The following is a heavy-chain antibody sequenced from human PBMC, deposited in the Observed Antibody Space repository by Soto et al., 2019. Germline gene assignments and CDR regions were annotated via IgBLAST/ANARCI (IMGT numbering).Heavy chain of an antibody. CDR1: GGSISSYY. CDR3: ARGGDYDFWSGYYSYDY. D-gene: IGHD3-3*01. CDR2: IYYSGST. J-gene: IGHJ4*02. V-gene: IGHV4-59*01. Sequence: SETLSLTCTVSGGSISSYYWSWIRQPPGKGLEWIGYIYYSGSTNYNPSLKSRVTISVDTSKNQFSLKLSSVTAADTAVYYCARGGDYDFWSGYYSYDYWGPGTLVTVSS.